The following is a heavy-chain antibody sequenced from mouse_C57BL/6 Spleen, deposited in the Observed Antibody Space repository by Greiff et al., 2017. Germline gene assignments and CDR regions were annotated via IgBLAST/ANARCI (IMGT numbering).Heavy chain of an antibody. D-gene: IGHD1-1*01. CDR2: ISSGSSTI. Sequence: EVQGVESGGGLVKPGGSLKLSCAASGFTFSDYGMHWVRQAPEKGLEWVAYISSGSSTIYYADTVQGRFTISRDNAKNTLFLQMTSLRSEDTAMYYCARNYYGSSSWFAYWGQGTLVTVSA. J-gene: IGHJ3*01. CDR3: ARNYYGSSSWFAY. V-gene: IGHV5-17*01. CDR1: GFTFSDYG.